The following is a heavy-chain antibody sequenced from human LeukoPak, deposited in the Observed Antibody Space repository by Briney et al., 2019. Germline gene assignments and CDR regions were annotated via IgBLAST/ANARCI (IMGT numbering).Heavy chain of an antibody. D-gene: IGHD6-19*01. CDR2: VYSGGLT. Sequence: GGSLRLSCAACGFTVSDNYMSWVRQAPGKGLEWVSTVYSGGLTYYADPVKGRFTISRDNSKNTLYLQMSSLRAEDTAVYYCVRDRWPGLGDFWGQGTPVTVSS. CDR3: VRDRWPGLGDF. J-gene: IGHJ4*03. CDR1: GFTVSDNY. V-gene: IGHV3-66*01.